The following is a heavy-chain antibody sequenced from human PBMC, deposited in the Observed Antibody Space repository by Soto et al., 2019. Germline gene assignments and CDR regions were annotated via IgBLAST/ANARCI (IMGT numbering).Heavy chain of an antibody. CDR2: IFHSGST. CDR3: AREIIPLTTDWYFDL. J-gene: IGHJ2*01. CDR1: GGSISGGIYY. D-gene: IGHD4-17*01. Sequence: QVQLQESGPGLVKPSETLSLTCTVSGGSISGGIYYWSWVRQSPGKGLEGIGYIFHSGSTFYNPYLGSRGTISVDTSKNQFSLRLSSVTAADTAVYYCAREIIPLTTDWYFDLWGRGTLVTVSS. V-gene: IGHV4-30-4*01.